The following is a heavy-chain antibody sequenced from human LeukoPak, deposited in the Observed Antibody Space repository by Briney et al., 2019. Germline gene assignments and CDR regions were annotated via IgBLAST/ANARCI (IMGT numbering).Heavy chain of an antibody. V-gene: IGHV3-23*01. CDR3: AKSCNSGNCYYNY. CDR2: ISGSGGST. D-gene: IGHD2/OR15-2a*01. CDR1: GFTFSSYA. J-gene: IGHJ4*02. Sequence: GGSLRLSCAASGFTFSSYAMSWVRQAPGKGLEWVSGISGSGGSTYHADSVKGRFTISRDNSENTLSLQMNSLRADDTAIYYCAKSCNSGNCYYNYWGQGTLVTVSS.